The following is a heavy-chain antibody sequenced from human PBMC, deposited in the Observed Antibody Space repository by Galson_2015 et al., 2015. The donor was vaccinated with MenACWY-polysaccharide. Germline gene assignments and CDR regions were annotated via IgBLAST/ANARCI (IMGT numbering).Heavy chain of an antibody. Sequence: SLRLSCAASGFTFSSYTKNWVRQAPGKGLEWVSSMSSSSSYIYYADSVKGRFTISRDNAKNSLYLQMNSLRAEDTAVYYCARAVRITSFDPWGQGTLVTVSS. CDR2: MSSSSSYI. CDR3: ARAVRITSFDP. D-gene: IGHD3-10*01. CDR1: GFTFSSYT. V-gene: IGHV3-21*01. J-gene: IGHJ5*02.